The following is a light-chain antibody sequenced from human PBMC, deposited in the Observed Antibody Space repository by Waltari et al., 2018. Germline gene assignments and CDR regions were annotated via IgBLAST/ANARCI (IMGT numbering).Light chain of an antibody. Sequence: EIVMTQSPATLSLSPGESATLSCRASQNVYTNLAWYQQKPGQAPRLLISGASARATGVPWRFIGSGSGTEFTLTISSLQSDDFAVYYCQQYNTWPPLTFGGGTRVDIK. CDR3: QQYNTWPPLT. J-gene: IGKJ4*01. V-gene: IGKV3-15*01. CDR1: QNVYTN. CDR2: GAS.